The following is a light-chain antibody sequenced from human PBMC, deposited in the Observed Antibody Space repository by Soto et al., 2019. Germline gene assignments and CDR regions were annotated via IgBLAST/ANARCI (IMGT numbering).Light chain of an antibody. Sequence: QSALTQPASVSGSPGQSITISCTGTSSDIGGYNYVSWYQQHPGNPPKLMIYEVSHRPSGASNRFSGSKSGNTASLTISGLQAEEEADYYCGSHATRNAQVFGGGTKVTVL. V-gene: IGLV2-14*01. CDR3: GSHATRNAQV. CDR2: EVS. CDR1: SSDIGGYNY. J-gene: IGLJ3*02.